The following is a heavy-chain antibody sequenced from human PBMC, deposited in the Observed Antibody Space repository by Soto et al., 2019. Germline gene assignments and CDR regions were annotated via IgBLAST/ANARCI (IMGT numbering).Heavy chain of an antibody. D-gene: IGHD3-3*01. CDR3: ARAIYDFWSGYYSDWFDP. CDR2: IKQDGSEK. CDR1: GFTFSSYW. J-gene: IGHJ5*02. Sequence: PGGSLRLSCAASGFTFSSYWMSWVRQAPGKGLEWVANIKQDGSEKYYVDSVKGRFTISRDNAKNSLYLQMNSLRAEDTAVYYCARAIYDFWSGYYSDWFDPWGQGTLVTVSS. V-gene: IGHV3-7*01.